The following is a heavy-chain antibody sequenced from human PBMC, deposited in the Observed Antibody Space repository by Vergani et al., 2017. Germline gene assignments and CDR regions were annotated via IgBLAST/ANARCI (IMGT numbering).Heavy chain of an antibody. D-gene: IGHD3-9*01. CDR2: IIPVLGKT. CDR1: GATFRSNT. V-gene: IGHV1-69*08. J-gene: IGHJ4*02. CDR3: ARGDYGILTGYRY. Sequence: QVQLVQSGAEVKKPGSSVKVSCKASGATFRSNTISWVRQVPGQGLEWMGRIIPVLGKTKYAQDFQGRLTITADTSTSTAYMELTSLRSQDTAVYYCARGDYGILTGYRYWGQGTLVTVSA.